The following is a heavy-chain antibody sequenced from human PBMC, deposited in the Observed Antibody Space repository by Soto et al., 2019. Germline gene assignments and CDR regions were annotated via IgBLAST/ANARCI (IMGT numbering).Heavy chain of an antibody. CDR2: IYPSDSDT. V-gene: IGHV5-51*01. J-gene: IGHJ4*02. CDR1: EYSFTSYW. D-gene: IGHD2-2*01. Sequence: PGESLKISCKGSEYSFTSYWIAWVRQMPGKGLEWMGIIYPSDSDTIYSPSLQGQVTISADKSINTVYLQWSSLKASDTATYYCARHAGYCSTTTCSQNDYWGQGTLVTVSS. CDR3: ARHAGYCSTTTCSQNDY.